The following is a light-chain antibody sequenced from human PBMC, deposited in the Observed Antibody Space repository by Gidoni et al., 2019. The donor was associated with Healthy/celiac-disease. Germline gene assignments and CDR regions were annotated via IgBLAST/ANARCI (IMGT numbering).Light chain of an antibody. J-gene: IGKJ1*01. V-gene: IGKV1-5*03. CDR2: KAS. Sequence: DIQMTQSPSTLSPSVGDRVTITGRASQSMSSWLAWYQQKPGKAPKLLIYKASSLESGVPSRFSGSGSGTEFTLTISSLQPDDFATYYCQQYNSYSGTFGQGTKVEIK. CDR3: QQYNSYSGT. CDR1: QSMSSW.